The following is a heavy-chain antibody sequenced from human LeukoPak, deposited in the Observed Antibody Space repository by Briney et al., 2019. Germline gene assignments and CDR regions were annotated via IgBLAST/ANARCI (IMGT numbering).Heavy chain of an antibody. D-gene: IGHD2-15*01. CDR2: ISSSGSTI. CDR3: ARYSPSTHAFDY. V-gene: IGHV3-11*04. CDR1: GFTFSDYY. J-gene: IGHJ4*02. Sequence: PGGSLRLSCAASGFTFSDYYMSWLRQAPGKGLEWVSYISSSGSTIYYADSVKGRFTISRDNAKNSLYLQMNSLRAEDTAVYYCARYSPSTHAFDYWGQGTLVTVSS.